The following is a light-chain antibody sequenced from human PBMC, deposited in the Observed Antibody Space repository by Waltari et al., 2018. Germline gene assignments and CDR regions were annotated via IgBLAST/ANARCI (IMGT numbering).Light chain of an antibody. Sequence: QSALTQPASVSGSPGQSFTIPCTGTSSDIGAYNYFSWYQQHPGKAPKLMIYDVTYRPSGVSNRFSGSKSGNTASLTISGLQAEDEADYYCSSYTSSTTWVFGGGSKLTVL. CDR2: DVT. V-gene: IGLV2-14*03. J-gene: IGLJ3*02. CDR1: SSDIGAYNY. CDR3: SSYTSSTTWV.